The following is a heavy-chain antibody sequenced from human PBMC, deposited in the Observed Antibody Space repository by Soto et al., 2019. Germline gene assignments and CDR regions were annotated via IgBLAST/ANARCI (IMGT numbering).Heavy chain of an antibody. D-gene: IGHD5-12*01. Sequence: PSETLSLTCPVSGGSLIRYYWCWIRQPPGRGLEWIGIISYAGIYKYNPTLNSRVTLSVDTTKNQFPLTVTSVTDADTAVDYCARRIVATETFDDWGQGTLVTVS. J-gene: IGHJ4*02. V-gene: IGHV4-59*08. CDR3: ARRIVATETFDD. CDR1: GGSLIRYY. CDR2: ISYAGIY.